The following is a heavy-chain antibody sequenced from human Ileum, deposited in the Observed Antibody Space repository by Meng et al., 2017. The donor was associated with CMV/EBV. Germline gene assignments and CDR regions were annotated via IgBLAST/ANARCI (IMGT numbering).Heavy chain of an antibody. CDR1: GFTLTSYA. J-gene: IGHJ4*02. Sequence: GESLKISCATSGFTLTSYAMSWVRQAPGKGLEWVSAISASGGSTFYADSVKGRFTLSRDNSKNTLYLQMNTLRAEDTAVYYCAKDSVGRGGYDSHSNGPFDYWGQRSLVTVSS. CDR3: AKDSVGRGGYDSHSNGPFDY. V-gene: IGHV3-23*01. D-gene: IGHD6-19*01. CDR2: ISASGGST.